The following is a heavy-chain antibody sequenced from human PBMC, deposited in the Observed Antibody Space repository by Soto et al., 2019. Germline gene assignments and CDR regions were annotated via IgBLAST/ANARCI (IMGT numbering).Heavy chain of an antibody. Sequence: VGSLRLSCAASGFTFSSYGMHWVRQAPGKGLEWVAVISYDGSNKYYADSVKGRFTISRDNSKNTLYLQMNSLRAEDTAVYYCAKEAPGGIAVAVEYFQHWGQGTLVTVSS. V-gene: IGHV3-30*18. CDR2: ISYDGSNK. CDR3: AKEAPGGIAVAVEYFQH. CDR1: GFTFSSYG. J-gene: IGHJ1*01. D-gene: IGHD6-19*01.